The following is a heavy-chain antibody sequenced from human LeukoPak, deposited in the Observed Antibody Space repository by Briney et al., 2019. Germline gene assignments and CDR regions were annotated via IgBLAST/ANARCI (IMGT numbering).Heavy chain of an antibody. D-gene: IGHD3-22*01. V-gene: IGHV4-59*01. CDR1: GGAISGYY. J-gene: IGHJ4*02. Sequence: SGTLSLTCTVSGGAISGYYWSWIRQPPGKGLDWIGHVYYTGSTDYSPSLKSRVTISVDTSKNQFSPKLSSVTSADTAVYFCARSRWGYYLDHWGQGSLVTVSS. CDR2: VYYTGST. CDR3: ARSRWGYYLDH.